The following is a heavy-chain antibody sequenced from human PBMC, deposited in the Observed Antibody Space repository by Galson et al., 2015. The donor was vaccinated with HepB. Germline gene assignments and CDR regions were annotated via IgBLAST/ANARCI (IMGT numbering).Heavy chain of an antibody. CDR1: GFTFSSYT. CDR3: AREGSSRYHYGMDV. D-gene: IGHD6-19*01. CDR2: ISSSSSYI. V-gene: IGHV3-21*01. J-gene: IGHJ6*02. Sequence: SLRLSCAASGFTFSSYTMTWVRQAPGKGLEWVSSISSSSSYIYYADSVKGRFTISRDNAKNSLYLQMNSLKAEDTAVYYCAREGSSRYHYGMDVWGQGTTVTVSS.